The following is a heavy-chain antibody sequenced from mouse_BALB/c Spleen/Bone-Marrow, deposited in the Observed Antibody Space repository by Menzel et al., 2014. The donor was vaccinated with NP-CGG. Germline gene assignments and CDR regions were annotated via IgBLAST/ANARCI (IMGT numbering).Heavy chain of an antibody. CDR2: IYPANGDT. D-gene: IGHD2-1*01. CDR1: GFNIKDTY. Sequence: EVQLQQSGAELVKPGASVKLSCTASGFNIKDTYMHWVKQRPEQGLEWIGRIYPANGDTKYDPKFQGKATITADTSSNTAYLQLSSLTSEDTAVYYCARQGNGLMDYWGQGTSVTGSS. CDR3: ARQGNGLMDY. V-gene: IGHV14-3*02. J-gene: IGHJ4*01.